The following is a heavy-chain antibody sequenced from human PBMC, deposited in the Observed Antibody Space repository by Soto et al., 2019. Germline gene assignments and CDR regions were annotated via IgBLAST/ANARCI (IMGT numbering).Heavy chain of an antibody. CDR1: GYTFTSYA. CDR3: ARNLYSSGWYKSFEI. J-gene: IGHJ3*02. V-gene: IGHV1-3*01. Sequence: QVQLVQSGAEVKKPGASVKVSCKASGYTFTSYAMHWVRQAPGQRLEWMGWINAGNGNTQYSQKFQGRVTITRDTSASTAYMELSSLRSEDTAVYYCARNLYSSGWYKSFEIWGQGTMVTVSS. D-gene: IGHD6-19*01. CDR2: INAGNGNT.